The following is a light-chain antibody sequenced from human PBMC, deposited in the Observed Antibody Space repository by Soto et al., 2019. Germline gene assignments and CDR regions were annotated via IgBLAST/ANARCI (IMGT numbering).Light chain of an antibody. CDR3: QQYNYLPPT. J-gene: IGKJ3*01. CDR1: QDISNY. Sequence: DIQMTQSPSSLSASVGDRVTITCQASQDISNYLNWYQQKPGRAPKLLIYDASNLETGVPSRFSGTGSGTDFTFTISSLQPADIATYYCQQYNYLPPTFGPGTKVDIK. V-gene: IGKV1-33*01. CDR2: DAS.